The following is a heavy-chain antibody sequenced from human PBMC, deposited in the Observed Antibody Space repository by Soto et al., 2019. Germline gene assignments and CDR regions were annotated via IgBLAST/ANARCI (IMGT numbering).Heavy chain of an antibody. CDR1: GFTFSSYA. J-gene: IGHJ5*02. D-gene: IGHD2-15*01. CDR3: AKPACGSCFPSKFHP. Sequence: EVQLLESGGGLVQPGGSLRLSCAASGFTFSSYAMSWVRQAPRKGPEWISTIGDSGGSTYYADSVKGRFTISRDNSKNTLYLQMNSLRAEDTAVYYCAKPACGSCFPSKFHPWGQGTLVTVSS. CDR2: IGDSGGST. V-gene: IGHV3-23*01.